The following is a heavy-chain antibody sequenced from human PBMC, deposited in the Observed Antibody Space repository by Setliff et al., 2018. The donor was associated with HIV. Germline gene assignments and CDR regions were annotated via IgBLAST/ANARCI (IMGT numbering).Heavy chain of an antibody. CDR1: GGSMSTYY. CDR3: ALGMVRGARYYYYYYMDV. D-gene: IGHD3-10*01. J-gene: IGHJ6*03. Sequence: SETLSLTCTVSGGSMSTYYWSWIRQPAGKGLEWIGHIYTSGSTNYNPSLKSRVTISADTSENQFSLKLRSVTAADTAVYYCALGMVRGARYYYYYYMDVWGKGTTVTVSS. CDR2: IYTSGST. V-gene: IGHV4-4*07.